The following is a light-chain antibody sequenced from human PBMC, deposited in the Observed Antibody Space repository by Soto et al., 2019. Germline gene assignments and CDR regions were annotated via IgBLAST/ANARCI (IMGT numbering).Light chain of an antibody. V-gene: IGKV1-9*01. CDR1: QGLSSY. J-gene: IGKJ5*01. Sequence: DIQLTQSPSFLSASVGDRVTITCRASQGLSSYLAWYQQKPGKAPNLLIYAAFTLQSGVPSRFSGSGSGTEFTLTISSLQPEDFATYYCQQLKSYPITFGQGTRRE. CDR3: QQLKSYPIT. CDR2: AAF.